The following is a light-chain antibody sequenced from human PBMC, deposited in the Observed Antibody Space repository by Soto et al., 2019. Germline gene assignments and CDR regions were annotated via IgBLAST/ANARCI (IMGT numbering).Light chain of an antibody. CDR1: QSVSSS. CDR2: GAS. J-gene: IGKJ2*01. CDR3: QQYNKWPPGT. Sequence: EIVMTQSPATLSVSPGERATLSCRASQSVSSSLAWYQQKPGQAPRLLIYGASTRATGIPARFSGSGSGTEFTLTISSLQSEDFAVYYCQQYNKWPPGTFGQGTKLEIK. V-gene: IGKV3-15*01.